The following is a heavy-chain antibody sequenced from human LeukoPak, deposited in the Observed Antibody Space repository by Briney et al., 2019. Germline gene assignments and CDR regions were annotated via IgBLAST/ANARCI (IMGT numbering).Heavy chain of an antibody. V-gene: IGHV4-34*01. J-gene: IGHJ4*02. CDR1: GGSFSGYY. CDR2: INHSGST. CDR3: ARGRPVFDY. Sequence: SETLSLTCAVHGGSFSGYYWSWIRQPPGKGLEWIGEINHSGSTNYNPSLTSRVTISVDTSKNQFSLNLSSVTAADTAVYYCARGRPVFDYWGQGTLVTVSS.